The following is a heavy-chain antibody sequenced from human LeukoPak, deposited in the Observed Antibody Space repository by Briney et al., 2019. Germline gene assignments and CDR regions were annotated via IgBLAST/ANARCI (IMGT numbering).Heavy chain of an antibody. V-gene: IGHV3-66*01. Sequence: GGSLRLSCAASGFTVSSNYMSWVRQAPGKGLEWVSVIYSGGSTYYADSVKGRFTISRDNSKNTLYLQMNSLRAEDTAVYYCARDSGIAGTDGAFDIWGQGTMVTVSS. CDR1: GFTVSSNY. CDR2: IYSGGST. D-gene: IGHD6-13*01. J-gene: IGHJ3*02. CDR3: ARDSGIAGTDGAFDI.